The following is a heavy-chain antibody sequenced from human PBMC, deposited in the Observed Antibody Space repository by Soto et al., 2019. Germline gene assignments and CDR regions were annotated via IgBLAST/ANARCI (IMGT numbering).Heavy chain of an antibody. CDR1: GFTFREYS. V-gene: IGHV3-21*01. J-gene: IGHJ4*02. CDR2: INSGSTHI. CDR3: ARERADGSIDY. Sequence: EVQTVESGGGLVRPGGSLRLSCAAAGFTFREYSMNWVRQAPGKGLEWVSSINSGSTHIYASDSMKGRFTISRDNANKILFLQMDSLRVDDTAVYYCARERADGSIDYWGLGTLVSVSS.